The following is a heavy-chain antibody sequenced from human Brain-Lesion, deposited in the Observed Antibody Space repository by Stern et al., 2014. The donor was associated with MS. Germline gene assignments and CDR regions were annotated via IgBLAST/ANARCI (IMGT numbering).Heavy chain of an antibody. J-gene: IGHJ4*02. V-gene: IGHV4-39*01. Sequence: QVQLQESGPGLVKPSETLSLTCTVSGGSISSSTYYWALIRQPPGKGLEWIGNIYYSGFTYYNPSLKSRVTISVDMSKNQFSLKLSSVTAADTAIYYCARHDSVPRPSQLYSARDRGPGYFDYWGQGTLVTVSS. D-gene: IGHD1-26*01. CDR1: GGSISSSTYY. CDR2: IYYSGFT. CDR3: ARHDSVPRPSQLYSARDRGPGYFDY.